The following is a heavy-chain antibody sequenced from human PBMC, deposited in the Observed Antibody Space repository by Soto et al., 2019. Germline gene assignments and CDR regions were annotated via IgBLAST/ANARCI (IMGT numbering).Heavy chain of an antibody. J-gene: IGHJ4*02. Sequence: QVQLVQSGAEVKKPGASVKVSCKASGYTFTGYYMHWVRQAPGQGLEWMGWINPNRGGTNYAQKFQGRVTMTRDTSISTAYMELSRLRSDDTAVYYCARVIVGNSANFDYWGQGTLVTVSS. D-gene: IGHD1-26*01. CDR1: GYTFTGYY. V-gene: IGHV1-2*02. CDR3: ARVIVGNSANFDY. CDR2: INPNRGGT.